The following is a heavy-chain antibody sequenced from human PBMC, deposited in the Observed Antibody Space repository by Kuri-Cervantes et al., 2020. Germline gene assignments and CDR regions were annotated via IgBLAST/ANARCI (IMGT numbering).Heavy chain of an antibody. D-gene: IGHD5-18*01. J-gene: IGHJ4*02. V-gene: IGHV3-64*01. Sequence: GGSLRLSCAASGFTFSSYWMHWVRQAPGKGLEYVSAISSNGGSTYYANSVKGRFTISRDNSKNTLYLQMGSLRAEDMAVYYCARGRWVQLWARKYYFDYWGQGTLVTVSS. CDR2: ISSNGGST. CDR3: ARGRWVQLWARKYYFDY. CDR1: GFTFSSYW.